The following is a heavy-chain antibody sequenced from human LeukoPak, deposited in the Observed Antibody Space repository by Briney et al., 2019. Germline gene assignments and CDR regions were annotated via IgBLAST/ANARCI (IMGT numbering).Heavy chain of an antibody. CDR1: GGSISSYY. D-gene: IGHD7-27*01. Sequence: PSEPLSLTCTVSGGSISSYYWSWIRQPAGKGLEWIGRIYTSGSTNYNPSLKSRVTISVDKSKNQFSLKLSSVTAADTAVYYCARGIPNWGSEVDYFDFWGQGTLVTVSS. V-gene: IGHV4-4*07. J-gene: IGHJ4*02. CDR2: IYTSGST. CDR3: ARGIPNWGSEVDYFDF.